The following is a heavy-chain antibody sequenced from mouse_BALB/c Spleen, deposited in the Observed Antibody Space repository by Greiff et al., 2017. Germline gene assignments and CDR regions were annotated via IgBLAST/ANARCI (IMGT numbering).Heavy chain of an antibody. CDR3: ARDGGRRGGWFAY. V-gene: IGHV5-6-3*01. Sequence: EVKLVESGGGLVQPGGSLKLSCAASGFTFSSYGMSWVRQTPDKRLELVATINSNGGSTYYPDSVKGRFTISRDNAKNTLYLQMSSLKSEDTAMYYCARDGGRRGGWFAYWGQGTLVTVSA. CDR1: GFTFSSYG. J-gene: IGHJ3*01. CDR2: INSNGGST.